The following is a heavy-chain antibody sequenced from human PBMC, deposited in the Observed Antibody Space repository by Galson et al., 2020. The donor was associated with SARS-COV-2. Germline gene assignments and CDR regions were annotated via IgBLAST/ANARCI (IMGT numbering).Heavy chain of an antibody. CDR2: ISYDGSNK. CDR3: ARAQDSSWYDYYYGMDV. V-gene: IGHV3-30*03. Sequence: TGGSLRLSCAASGFTFSSYGMHWVRQAPGKGLEWVAVISYDGSNKYYADSVKGRFTISRDNSKNTLYLQMNSLRAEDTAVYYCARAQDSSWYDYYYGMDVWGQGTTVTVSS. J-gene: IGHJ6*02. CDR1: GFTFSSYG. D-gene: IGHD6-13*01.